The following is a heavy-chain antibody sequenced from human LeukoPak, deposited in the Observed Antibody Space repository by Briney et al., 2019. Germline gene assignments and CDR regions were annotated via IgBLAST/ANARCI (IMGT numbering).Heavy chain of an antibody. CDR3: AKDPLVVPAAPSGSADY. Sequence: GGSLRLSCAASGFTFSSYATSWVRQAPGKGLEWVSAISGSGGSTYYADSVKGRFTISRDNSKNTLYLQMNSLRAEDTAVYYCAKDPLVVPAAPSGSADYWGQGTLVTVSS. CDR1: GFTFSSYA. CDR2: ISGSGGST. V-gene: IGHV3-23*01. J-gene: IGHJ4*02. D-gene: IGHD2-2*01.